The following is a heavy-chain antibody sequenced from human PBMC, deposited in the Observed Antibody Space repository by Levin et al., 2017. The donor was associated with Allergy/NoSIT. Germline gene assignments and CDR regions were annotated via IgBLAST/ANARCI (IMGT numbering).Heavy chain of an antibody. Sequence: GESLKISCAASGFTFSNAWMSWVRQAPGKGLEWVGRMKSKTDGGTTDYAAPVKGRFTISRDDSKNTLYLQMNSLKTEETAVYYCTKGRWLLWANGPDYWGQGTLVTVS. D-gene: IGHD2/OR15-2a*01. CDR3: TKGRWLLWANGPDY. CDR2: MKSKTDGGTT. J-gene: IGHJ4*02. CDR1: GFTFSNAW. V-gene: IGHV3-15*01.